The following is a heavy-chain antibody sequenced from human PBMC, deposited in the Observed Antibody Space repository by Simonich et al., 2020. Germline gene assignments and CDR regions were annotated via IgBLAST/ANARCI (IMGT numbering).Heavy chain of an antibody. CDR1: GYTFTSYG. J-gene: IGHJ4*02. CDR2: IRAYTGNT. Sequence: VQLVQSGAEVKKPGASVKVSCKASGYTFTSYGISWVRQAPGQWLEWMGWIRAYTGNTNNAPKRQGRVTMTTDTSTSTAYMELRSLRSDDTAVYYCARDQGGRAAAATDYWGQGTLVTVSS. V-gene: IGHV1-18*01. CDR3: ARDQGGRAAAATDY. D-gene: IGHD6-13*01.